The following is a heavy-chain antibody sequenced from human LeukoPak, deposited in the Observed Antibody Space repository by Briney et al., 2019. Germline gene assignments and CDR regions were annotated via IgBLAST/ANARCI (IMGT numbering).Heavy chain of an antibody. V-gene: IGHV4-30-2*01. Sequence: PSETLSLTCTVSGGSISSGGYYWSWIRQPPGKGLEWIGYIYHSGSTYYNPSLKSRVTISVDRPKNQFSLKLSSVTAADTAVYYCARHQGYYDYWGQGTLVTVSS. CDR2: IYHSGST. CDR1: GGSISSGGYY. CDR3: ARHQGYYDY. J-gene: IGHJ4*02.